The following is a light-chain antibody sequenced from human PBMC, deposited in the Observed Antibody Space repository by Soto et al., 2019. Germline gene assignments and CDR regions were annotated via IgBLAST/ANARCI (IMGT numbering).Light chain of an antibody. J-gene: IGKJ1*01. CDR2: DVS. V-gene: IGKV1-5*01. Sequence: DIQMTQSPSTLSASVGDRVTITCRASQSISSWLAWYQQKPGKAPKLLIYDVSSLQSGVPSRFSGSGSATEFTLTISSLQPDDFATYYCQQYNSYSPWTFGQGTKVEIK. CDR3: QQYNSYSPWT. CDR1: QSISSW.